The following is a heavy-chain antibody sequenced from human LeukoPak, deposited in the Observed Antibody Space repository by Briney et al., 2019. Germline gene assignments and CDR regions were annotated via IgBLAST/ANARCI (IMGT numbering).Heavy chain of an antibody. CDR3: ARDRRDCGGDCYYFDY. CDR2: IYYSGST. CDR1: GDSISSGGYY. V-gene: IGHV4-31*03. J-gene: IGHJ4*02. D-gene: IGHD2-21*02. Sequence: SETLSLTCSVSGDSISSGGYYWSWIRQHPGKGLEWIGYIYYSGSTYYNPSLKSRVTISVDTSKNQFSLKLSSVTAADTAVYYCARDRRDCGGDCYYFDYWGQGTLVTVSS.